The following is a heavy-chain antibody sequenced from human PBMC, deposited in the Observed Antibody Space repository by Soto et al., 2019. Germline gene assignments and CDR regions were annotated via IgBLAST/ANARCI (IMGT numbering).Heavy chain of an antibody. CDR1: GGSISSYY. CDR2: IYYSGST. Sequence: SETLSLTCTVSGGSISSYYWSWIRQPPGKGLEWIGYIYYSGSTNYNPSLKSRVTISVDTSKNQFSLKLSSVTAADTAVYYCARSRGGYFDSWRQATLVTVSS. D-gene: IGHD3-16*01. J-gene: IGHJ4*02. V-gene: IGHV4-59*01. CDR3: ARSRGGYFDS.